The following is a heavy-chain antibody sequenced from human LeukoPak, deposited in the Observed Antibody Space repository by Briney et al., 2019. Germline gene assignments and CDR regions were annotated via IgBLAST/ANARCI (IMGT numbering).Heavy chain of an antibody. Sequence: PGGSLRLSCAASGFTVSSNYVSWVRQAPGKGLGWVSGIYSGDSTYYTASVKGRFIISRDNSKNTLYLQMNSPRAEDTAVSYCERGKWNYPFDPCGHGNPVTVSP. CDR2: IYSGDST. CDR3: ERGKWNYPFDP. D-gene: IGHD1-7*01. CDR1: GFTVSSNY. J-gene: IGHJ5*02. V-gene: IGHV3-53*01.